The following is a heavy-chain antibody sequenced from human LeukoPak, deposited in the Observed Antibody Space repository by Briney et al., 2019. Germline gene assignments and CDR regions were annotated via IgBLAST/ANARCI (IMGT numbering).Heavy chain of an antibody. CDR1: GVSFSGYY. CDR2: INNSGST. Sequence: SETLSLTCAAYGVSFSGYYLSWIRQPPGKGLEWIWEINNSGSTNYNASLKSRVTISIDTSKNKFSLKLTSVTAADTAVYYCARLPQKGQKQSVVGGFDLWRERTLVSVSS. D-gene: IGHD2-21*01. CDR3: ARLPQKGQKQSVVGGFDL. V-gene: IGHV4-34*01. J-gene: IGHJ5*02.